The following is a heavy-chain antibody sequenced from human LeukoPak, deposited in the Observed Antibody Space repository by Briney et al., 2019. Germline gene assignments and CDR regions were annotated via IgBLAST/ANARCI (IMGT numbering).Heavy chain of an antibody. CDR3: ARAPMTTVTPFQH. D-gene: IGHD4-17*01. Sequence: GRSLRLSCAASGFTFSSYAMHWVRQAPGKGLEWVAVISYDGSNKYYADSVKGRFTISRDNSKNTLYLQMNSLRAEDTAVYYCARAPMTTVTPFQHWGQGTLVTVSS. CDR1: GFTFSSYA. V-gene: IGHV3-30-3*01. J-gene: IGHJ1*01. CDR2: ISYDGSNK.